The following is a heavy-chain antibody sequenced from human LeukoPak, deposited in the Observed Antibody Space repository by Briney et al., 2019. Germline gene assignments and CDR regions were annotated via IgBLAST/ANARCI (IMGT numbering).Heavy chain of an antibody. Sequence: GGSLRLSCAASGFTFSTYSMNWVRQAPGKGLEWVSSISSNNRYIYYADSVKGRFTISRDNAKNSLYLQMNTLRADDTAVYYCARDGFGTGPNWGQGTLVTVSS. CDR2: ISSNNRYI. J-gene: IGHJ4*02. CDR1: GFTFSTYS. CDR3: ARDGFGTGPN. V-gene: IGHV3-21*04. D-gene: IGHD3-16*01.